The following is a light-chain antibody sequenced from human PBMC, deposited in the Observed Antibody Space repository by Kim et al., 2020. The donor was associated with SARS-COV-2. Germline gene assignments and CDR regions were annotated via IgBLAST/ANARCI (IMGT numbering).Light chain of an antibody. CDR1: KSGDKY. V-gene: IGLV3-1*01. CDR3: QAWDSSTYV. J-gene: IGLJ1*01. Sequence: SYELTQPPSVSVSPVQTASITCSGAKSGDKYACWYQQKPGQSPVLVIYQDSKRPSGLPERFSGSNSGNTATLTISGTQAMDEADYYCQAWDSSTYVFGTG. CDR2: QDS.